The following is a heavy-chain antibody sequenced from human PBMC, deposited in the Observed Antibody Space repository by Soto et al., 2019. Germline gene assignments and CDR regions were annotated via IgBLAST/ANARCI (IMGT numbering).Heavy chain of an antibody. CDR2: IYHGETT. CDR1: GVSVSSGGFP. J-gene: IGHJ2*01. CDR3: ARVKQLVPWYFDL. Sequence: QLQLQESGSGLVKPSQTLSLTCAVSGVSVSSGGFPWSWIRQPPGKGLEWIGYIYHGETTYYNPSLKRRVTMSIDKSKNQFSLRLTYVTAADTAVYYCARVKQLVPWYFDLWGRGTVVSVYS. D-gene: IGHD6-6*01. V-gene: IGHV4-30-2*01.